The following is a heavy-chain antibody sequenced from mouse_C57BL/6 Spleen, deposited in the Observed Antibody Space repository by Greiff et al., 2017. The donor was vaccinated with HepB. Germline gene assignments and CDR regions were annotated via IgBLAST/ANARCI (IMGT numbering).Heavy chain of an antibody. CDR2: IHPNSGST. Sequence: QVQLQQPGAELVKPGASVTLSCKASGYTFTSYWMHWVKQRPGQGLEWIGMIHPNSGSTNYNEKFKSKATLTVDKSSSTAYMQLSSLTSEDSAVYYGESSLGSRYGYLDVWGTGTTVTVSS. CDR1: GYTFTSYW. V-gene: IGHV1-64*01. D-gene: IGHD1-1*01. CDR3: ESSLGSRYGYLDV. J-gene: IGHJ1*03.